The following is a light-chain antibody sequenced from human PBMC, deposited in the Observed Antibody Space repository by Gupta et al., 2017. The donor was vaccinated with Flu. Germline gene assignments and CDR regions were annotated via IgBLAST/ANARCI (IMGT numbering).Light chain of an antibody. CDR2: TAS. CDR1: QSISSW. J-gene: IGKJ3*01. Sequence: DIQMTQSPSTLSASVGDRVTITCRASQSISSWLAWYQQKPGKAPKPLIYTASSLESGVPSRFSGSGAGTEFTLTISSLQPDDFATYYCQQYNSYSPLTFGPGTKVDIK. CDR3: QQYNSYSPLT. V-gene: IGKV1-5*03.